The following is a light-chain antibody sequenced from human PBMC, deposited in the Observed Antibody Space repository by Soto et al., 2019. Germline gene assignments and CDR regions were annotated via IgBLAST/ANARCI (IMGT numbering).Light chain of an antibody. CDR2: DAS. CDR3: QQYNSYPLT. J-gene: IGKJ4*01. Sequence: EIVLTQSPATLSLSPGERATLSCRASQSVSSYLAWYQQKPGQAPRLLIYDASNRATGIPARFSGSGSGTDFTLTISSLQPDDFATYYCQQYNSYPLTFGGGTKVDI. CDR1: QSVSSY. V-gene: IGKV3-11*01.